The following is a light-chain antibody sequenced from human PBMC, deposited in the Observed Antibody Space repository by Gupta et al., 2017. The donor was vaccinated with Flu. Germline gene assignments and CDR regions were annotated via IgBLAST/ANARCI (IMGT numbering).Light chain of an antibody. CDR1: QSINKY. CDR3: EQMNKTSWT. CDR2: AAS. Sequence: DIQLTQSPSSLSASVGDRVTITCRASQSINKYVNWYQHKPGKAPKLLVYAASSLQSGVPSRFSGSGSGTXFTLTIXTLQPEDFATYYCEQMNKTSWTFGXGTKVEI. V-gene: IGKV1-39*01. J-gene: IGKJ1*01.